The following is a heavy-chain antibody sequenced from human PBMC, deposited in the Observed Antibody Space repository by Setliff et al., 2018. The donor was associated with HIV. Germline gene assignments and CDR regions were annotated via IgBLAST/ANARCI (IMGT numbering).Heavy chain of an antibody. CDR3: VKDEEYIGVVSATMNMPGYYHYYYMDV. CDR1: GFTFSDYY. Sequence: PGGSLRLSCAASGFTFSDYYMAWIRQAPGKGLEWISYISSSGNTMYYADSVKGRFTISRDNAKNSLYLQMNSLRVEDTAVYYCVKDEEYIGVVSATMNMPGYYHYYYMDVWGKGSTVTVSS. J-gene: IGHJ6*03. CDR2: ISSSGNTM. D-gene: IGHD2-2*01. V-gene: IGHV3-11*04.